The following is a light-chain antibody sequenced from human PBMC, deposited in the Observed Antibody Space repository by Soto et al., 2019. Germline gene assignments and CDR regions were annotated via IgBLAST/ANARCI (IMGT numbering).Light chain of an antibody. J-gene: IGKJ3*01. Sequence: EIVLTQSPATLSLSPGERATLSCRASQSVSSYLAWYQQKPGQAPRLLIYDASNRATAIPARFSGSGSGTDFTLTISSLEPEDFAVYYCQQRSNWPITFGTGTKVEIK. CDR2: DAS. V-gene: IGKV3-11*01. CDR3: QQRSNWPIT. CDR1: QSVSSY.